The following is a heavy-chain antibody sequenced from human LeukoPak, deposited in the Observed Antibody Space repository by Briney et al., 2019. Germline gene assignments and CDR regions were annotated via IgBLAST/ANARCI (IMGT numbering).Heavy chain of an antibody. CDR2: ISGSGGST. V-gene: IGHV3-23*01. Sequence: GGSLRLSCAASGFTFSSYAMSWVRQAPGKGLEWVSAISGSGGSTYYADSVKGRFTISRDNSKNTLYLQMNSLRAEDTAVYYCAKVQYCNGGSCYSFDYWGQGTLVTVSS. D-gene: IGHD2-15*01. CDR3: AKVQYCNGGSCYSFDY. J-gene: IGHJ4*02. CDR1: GFTFSSYA.